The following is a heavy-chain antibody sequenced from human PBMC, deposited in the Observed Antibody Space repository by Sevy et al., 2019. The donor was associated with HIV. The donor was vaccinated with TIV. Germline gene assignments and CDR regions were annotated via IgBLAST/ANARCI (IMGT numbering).Heavy chain of an antibody. CDR1: AYTFTTHW. V-gene: IGHV5-51*01. D-gene: IGHD6-19*01. CDR2: MSPGDSDP. Sequence: GESLKISCKGSAYTFTTHWIGWVRQMPGKGLEWMGIMSPGDSDPRYSPSFQGQVTMSVDKSVSTAYLQWHSLETSDTAIYYCARQDSYSIGWSPRYYFDYWGQGTLVTVSS. CDR3: ARQDSYSIGWSPRYYFDY. J-gene: IGHJ4*02.